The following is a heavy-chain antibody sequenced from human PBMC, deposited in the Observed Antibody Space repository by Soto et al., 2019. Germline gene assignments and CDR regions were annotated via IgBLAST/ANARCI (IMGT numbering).Heavy chain of an antibody. D-gene: IGHD4-17*01. V-gene: IGHV3-9*01. CDR2: ISWNSGSI. J-gene: IGHJ4*02. CDR1: GFTFDDYA. CDR3: AKALTETYGDYPTFDY. Sequence: PRGSLRLSCAASGFTFDDYAMHWVRQAPGKGLEWVSGISWNSGSIGYADSVKGRFTISRDNAKNSLYLQMNSLRAEDTALYYCAKALTETYGDYPTFDYWGQGTLVTVPQ.